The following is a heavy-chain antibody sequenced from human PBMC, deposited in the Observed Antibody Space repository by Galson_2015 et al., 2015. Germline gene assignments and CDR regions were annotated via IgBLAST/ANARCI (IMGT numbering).Heavy chain of an antibody. D-gene: IGHD1-26*01. Sequence: SLRLSCAASGFTFSSYAMNWVRQTPGKGLEWISYITTSSDIIQYADSVKGRFTISRDNAENSLYLQMNSLRDEDTAVYYCVRGTGREGAFTVWGQGTMVTVSS. CDR2: ITTSSDII. V-gene: IGHV3-48*02. CDR1: GFTFSSYA. CDR3: VRGTGREGAFTV. J-gene: IGHJ3*01.